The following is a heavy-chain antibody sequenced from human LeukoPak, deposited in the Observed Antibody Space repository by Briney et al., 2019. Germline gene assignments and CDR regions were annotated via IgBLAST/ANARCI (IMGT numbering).Heavy chain of an antibody. Sequence: KSSETLSLTCTVSGGSISSYYWSWIRQPPGKGLEWIGYIYYSGSTNYDPSLKSRVTISVDTSKNQFSLKLSSVTAADTAVYYCARYYYGGNGGIYDAFDIWGRGTMVTVSS. CDR1: GGSISSYY. D-gene: IGHD3-10*01. J-gene: IGHJ3*02. CDR3: ARYYYGGNGGIYDAFDI. V-gene: IGHV4-59*01. CDR2: IYYSGST.